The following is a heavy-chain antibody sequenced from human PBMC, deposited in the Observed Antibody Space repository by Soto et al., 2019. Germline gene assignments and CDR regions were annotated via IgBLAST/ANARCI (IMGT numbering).Heavy chain of an antibody. CDR3: AREPFTTVVGYYYYGMDV. CDR1: GGTFSTYA. Sequence: ASVKVSCKASGGTFSTYAISWVRQAPGQGLEWMGGIIPIFGTANYAQKFQGRVTITADESTSTAYMELSSLRSEDTAVYYCAREPFTTVVGYYYYGMDVWGQGTTVTVSS. CDR2: IIPIFGTA. V-gene: IGHV1-69*13. D-gene: IGHD4-17*01. J-gene: IGHJ6*02.